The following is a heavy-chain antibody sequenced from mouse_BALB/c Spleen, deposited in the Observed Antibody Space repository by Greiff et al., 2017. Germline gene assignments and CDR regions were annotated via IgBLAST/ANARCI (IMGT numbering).Heavy chain of an antibody. J-gene: IGHJ3*01. CDR1: GFTFSSYT. CDR2: ISSGSSTI. Sequence: EVQLVESGGGLVQPGGSLKLSCAASGFTFSSYTMSWVRQTPEKRLEWVAYISSGSSTIYYADTVKGRFTISRDNPKNTLFLQMTSLRSEDTAMYYCARSAYDYDVAWFAYWGQGTLVTVSA. D-gene: IGHD2-4*01. CDR3: ARSAYDYDVAWFAY. V-gene: IGHV5-17*02.